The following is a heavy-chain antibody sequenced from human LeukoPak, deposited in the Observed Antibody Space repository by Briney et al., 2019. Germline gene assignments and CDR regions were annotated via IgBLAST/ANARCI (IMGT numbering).Heavy chain of an antibody. V-gene: IGHV4-34*01. Sequence: SGTLSLSCVVYGGSFSDYFWSWIRQPPGKGLEWIGEINHNGSTNYNPSLKSRVTISVDTSKNQFSLELSSVTAADTAVYYCARHTGSSGWHYGKGRRFDYWGQGTLVTVSS. CDR1: GGSFSDYF. J-gene: IGHJ4*02. CDR3: ARHTGSSGWHYGKGRRFDY. D-gene: IGHD6-19*01. CDR2: INHNGST.